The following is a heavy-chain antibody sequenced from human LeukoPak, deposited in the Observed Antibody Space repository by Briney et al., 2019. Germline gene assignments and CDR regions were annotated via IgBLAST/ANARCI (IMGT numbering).Heavy chain of an antibody. Sequence: PGGSLRLSCAASGFTFSSYAMSWVRQAPGKGLEWVSAISGSGGSTYYADSVKGRFTISRDNSKNTLYLQMNSLRAEDTAVYYCARAPGCSSTSCFTGYWGQGTLVTVSS. CDR3: ARAPGCSSTSCFTGY. CDR2: ISGSGGST. CDR1: GFTFSSYA. D-gene: IGHD2-2*01. V-gene: IGHV3-23*01. J-gene: IGHJ4*02.